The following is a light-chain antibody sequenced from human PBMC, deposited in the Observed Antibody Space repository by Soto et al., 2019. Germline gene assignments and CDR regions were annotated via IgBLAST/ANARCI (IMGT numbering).Light chain of an antibody. V-gene: IGKV3-20*01. CDR3: QHYGNSPLA. CDR1: QTVSSNF. CDR2: DAS. Sequence: EIVLTQSPGTLSLSPGESATLSCRASQTVSSNFLAWYQRKPGQAPRLLIYDASSRVTGIPDRFSGSGSGTDFTLIINRLEPEDFAVYYCQHYGNSPLAFGGGTKVEIK. J-gene: IGKJ4*01.